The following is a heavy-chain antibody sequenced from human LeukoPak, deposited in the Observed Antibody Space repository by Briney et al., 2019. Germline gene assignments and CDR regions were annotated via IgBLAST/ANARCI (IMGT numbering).Heavy chain of an antibody. Sequence: GESLKISCKGAGYSFTSYWIGWVRQMPGKGLEWMGVIYPGDSHTRYSPSFQGQVTISADKSISTAYLQWSSLKASDTAMYYCARLSYYDILTGYGNWFDPWGQGTLVTVSS. CDR3: ARLSYYDILTGYGNWFDP. CDR1: GYSFTSYW. J-gene: IGHJ5*02. V-gene: IGHV5-51*01. CDR2: IYPGDSHT. D-gene: IGHD3-9*01.